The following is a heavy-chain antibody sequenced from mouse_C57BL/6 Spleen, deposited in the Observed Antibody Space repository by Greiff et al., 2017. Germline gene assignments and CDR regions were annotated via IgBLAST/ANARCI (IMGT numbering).Heavy chain of an antibody. CDR1: GFNIKDDY. CDR2: IDPENGDT. CDR3: TTRVFPFAC. V-gene: IGHV14-4*01. Sequence: VQLQQSGAELVRPGASVKLSCTASGFNIKDDYMHWVKQRPEQGLEWIGWIDPENGDTEYASKFQGKATITADTSSNTAYLQLSSLTSEDTAVYYCTTRVFPFACWGQGTLVTVAA. J-gene: IGHJ3*01.